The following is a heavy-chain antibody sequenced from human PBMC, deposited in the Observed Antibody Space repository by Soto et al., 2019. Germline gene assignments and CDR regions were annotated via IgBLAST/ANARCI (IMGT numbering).Heavy chain of an antibody. CDR3: ARSGYCSSTSCRPYYYGMDV. CDR2: INPSGGST. V-gene: IGHV1-46*01. D-gene: IGHD2-2*03. CDR1: GYTFTIYY. J-gene: IGHJ6*02. Sequence: ASVKVSCKASGYTFTIYYRHWVRQAPGQGLEWMGIINPSGGSTSYAQKFQGRVTMTRDTSTSTVYMELSSLRSEDTAVYYCARSGYCSSTSCRPYYYGMDVWGQGTTVTVSS.